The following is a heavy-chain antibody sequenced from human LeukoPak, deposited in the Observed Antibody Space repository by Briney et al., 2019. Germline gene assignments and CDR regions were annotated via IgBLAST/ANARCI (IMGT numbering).Heavy chain of an antibody. D-gene: IGHD3-22*01. V-gene: IGHV1-24*01. CDR1: GYTLTELS. J-gene: IGHJ4*02. Sequence: GASVKVSCKVSGYTLTELSMHWVRQAPGKGLEWMGGFDPEDGGTIYAQKFQGRVTMTEDTSTDTAYMELSSLRSEDTAVYYCATDPLGYYDSSGHTSPFDYWGQGTLVTVSS. CDR2: FDPEDGGT. CDR3: ATDPLGYYDSSGHTSPFDY.